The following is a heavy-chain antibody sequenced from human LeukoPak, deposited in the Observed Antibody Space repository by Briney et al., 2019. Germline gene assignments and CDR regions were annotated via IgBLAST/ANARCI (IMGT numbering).Heavy chain of an antibody. CDR2: IYYSGST. V-gene: IGHV4-59*08. CDR3: ARLGRVAAAGPYYDYYSLDV. D-gene: IGHD6-25*01. Sequence: PSETLSLTCTVSGGSISTSGWTWIRRPPGKGLEWIGDIYYSGSTSYNPSLKSRITISRDTSTKQVSLKVTSVTAADTGAYYCARLGRVAAAGPYYDYYSLDVWGQGTTVTVSS. J-gene: IGHJ6*02. CDR1: GGSISTSG.